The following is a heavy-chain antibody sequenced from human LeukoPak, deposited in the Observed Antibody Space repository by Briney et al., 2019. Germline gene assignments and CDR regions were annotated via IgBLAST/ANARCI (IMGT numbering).Heavy chain of an antibody. Sequence: PGGSLRLSCAASGFTFSSYSMNWVRQAPGKGLEWVSSISSSSSYICYADSVKGRFTISRDNAKNSLYLQMNSLRAEDTAVYYCARENYDILTGPLDYWGQGTLVTVSS. D-gene: IGHD3-9*01. J-gene: IGHJ4*02. V-gene: IGHV3-21*03. CDR1: GFTFSSYS. CDR2: ISSSSSYI. CDR3: ARENYDILTGPLDY.